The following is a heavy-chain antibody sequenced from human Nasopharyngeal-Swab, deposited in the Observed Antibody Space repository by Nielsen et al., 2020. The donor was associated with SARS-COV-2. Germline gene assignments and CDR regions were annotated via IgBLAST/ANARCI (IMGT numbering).Heavy chain of an antibody. J-gene: IGHJ6*02. V-gene: IGHV4-4*02. Sequence: WIRQPPGKGLEWIGEIYPSGRTAYNPSLKSRVTISVDKSKNQFSLNLYSVTAADTAVYYCARAPGDFWSGYPRDYYYYGMDVWGQGTTVTVSS. CDR3: ARAPGDFWSGYPRDYYYYGMDV. D-gene: IGHD3-3*01. CDR2: IYPSGRT.